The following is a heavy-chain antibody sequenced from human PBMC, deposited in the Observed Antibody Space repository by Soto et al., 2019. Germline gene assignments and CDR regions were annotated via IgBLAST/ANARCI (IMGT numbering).Heavy chain of an antibody. CDR1: GFSFGVYA. Sequence: PGGSLRLSCAASGFSFGVYAMHWVRQAPGKGLEWLAVISHDETNTFYTYSVKRRFTISRDNSQNTLFLQLDSLREEDTGLSYCPSLPYLWLRHTHYWGRGTLVTVSS. CDR2: ISHDETNT. J-gene: IGHJ4*01. V-gene: IGHV3-30-3*01. D-gene: IGHD3-9*01. CDR3: PSLPYLWLRHTHY.